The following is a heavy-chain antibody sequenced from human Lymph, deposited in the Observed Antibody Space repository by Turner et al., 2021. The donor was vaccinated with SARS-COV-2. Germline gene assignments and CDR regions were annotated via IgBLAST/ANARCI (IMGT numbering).Heavy chain of an antibody. Sequence: VQLLESGGGLVQPGGSLRLSCASSGFTFSSYAMSWVRQAPGKGLEWVSTIGVIGVTTYYADSVKGRFTISRDNSKNTLYLQMNSLRAEDTAVYYCAKDPNWYVLSAVDYWGQGTLVTVSS. CDR1: GFTFSSYA. CDR2: IGVIGVTT. D-gene: IGHD1-1*01. V-gene: IGHV3-23*01. CDR3: AKDPNWYVLSAVDY. J-gene: IGHJ4*02.